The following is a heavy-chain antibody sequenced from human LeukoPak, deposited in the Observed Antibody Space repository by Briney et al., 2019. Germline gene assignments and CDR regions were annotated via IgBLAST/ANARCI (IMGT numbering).Heavy chain of an antibody. CDR2: ISNTGYNK. CDR3: AKHSGSYFIYHIDS. J-gene: IGHJ4*02. D-gene: IGHD1-26*01. CDR1: GFTFISYG. Sequence: GGSLRLSCGTSGFTFISYGMSWVRQAPGKGLEWVSPISNTGYNKYYADSVKGRFTISRDNLANTVSLEMNSLRAEDTALYFCAKHSGSYFIYHIDSWGRGTPVSVSS. V-gene: IGHV3-23*01.